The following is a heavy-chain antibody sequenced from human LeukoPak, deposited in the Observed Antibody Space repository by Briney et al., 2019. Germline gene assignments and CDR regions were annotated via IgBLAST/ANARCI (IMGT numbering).Heavy chain of an antibody. CDR1: GGSISSSNW. V-gene: IGHV4-4*02. Sequence: SGTLSLTCAVSGGSISSSNWWSWVRQPPGKGLEWIGEIYHSGSTNYNPSLKSRVTISVDKSKNQFSLKLSSVTAADTAVYYCARTICSGGSCSPFDAFDIWGQGTMVTVSS. J-gene: IGHJ3*02. D-gene: IGHD2-15*01. CDR3: ARTICSGGSCSPFDAFDI. CDR2: IYHSGST.